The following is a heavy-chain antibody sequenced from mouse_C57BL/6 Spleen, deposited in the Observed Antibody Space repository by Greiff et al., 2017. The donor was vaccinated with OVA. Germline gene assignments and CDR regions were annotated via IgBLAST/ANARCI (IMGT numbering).Heavy chain of an antibody. CDR3: ARHPITTVVATNAMDY. J-gene: IGHJ4*01. D-gene: IGHD1-1*01. CDR1: GFTFSSYT. Sequence: EVQLVESGGGLVKPGGSLKLSCAASGFTFSSYTMSWVRQTPEKRLEWVATISGGSGNTYYPDSVKGRFTISRDNAKNTLYLQMSSLRSEDTALYYCARHPITTVVATNAMDYWGQGTSVTVSS. CDR2: ISGGSGNT. V-gene: IGHV5-9*01.